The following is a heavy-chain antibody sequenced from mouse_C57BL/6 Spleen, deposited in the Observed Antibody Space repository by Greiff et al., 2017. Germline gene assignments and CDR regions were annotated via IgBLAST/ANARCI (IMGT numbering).Heavy chain of an antibody. CDR2: IYPGDGDT. CDR3: AREERDYVGAMDY. Sequence: QVQLKQSGAELVKPGASVKISCKASGYAFSSYWMNWVKQRPGPGLEWIGQIYPGDGDTNYNGKFKGKATLTADKSSSTAYMELRSLTSEDSAVYFCAREERDYVGAMDYWSQGPSVTVSS. CDR1: GYAFSSYW. D-gene: IGHD1-1*01. J-gene: IGHJ4*01. V-gene: IGHV1-80*01.